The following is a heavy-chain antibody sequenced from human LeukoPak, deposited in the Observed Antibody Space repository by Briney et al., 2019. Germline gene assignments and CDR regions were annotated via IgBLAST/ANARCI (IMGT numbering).Heavy chain of an antibody. D-gene: IGHD3-10*01. CDR3: ARAGDYYGSGTVEP. J-gene: IGHJ5*02. Sequence: VKPSETLSLTCTVSGGSISSGDYYWSWIRQPPGKGLEWIGYIYYSGSTYYNPSLKSRVTISVDTSKNQFSLKLSSVTAADTAVYYCARAGDYYGSGTVEPWGQGTLVTVSS. CDR2: IYYSGST. V-gene: IGHV4-30-4*01. CDR1: GGSISSGDYY.